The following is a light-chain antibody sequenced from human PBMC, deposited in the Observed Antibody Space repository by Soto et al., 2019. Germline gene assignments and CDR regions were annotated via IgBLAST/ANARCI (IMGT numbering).Light chain of an antibody. J-gene: IGLJ2*01. CDR3: SSYASSSTL. CDR1: SSDVGAYNY. Sequence: QSALTQPASVSGSPGQSITISCTGTSSDVGAYNYVSWYQQHPGKAPKLIIYEVSNRPSGISNRFSGSKSGNTASLTTSGLQAEDEADYYCSSYASSSTLFGGGTKVTVL. CDR2: EVS. V-gene: IGLV2-14*01.